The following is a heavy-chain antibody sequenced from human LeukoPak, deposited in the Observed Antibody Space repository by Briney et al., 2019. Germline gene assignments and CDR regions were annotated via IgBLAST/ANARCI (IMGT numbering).Heavy chain of an antibody. V-gene: IGHV3-64*01. J-gene: IGHJ6*02. Sequence: PGGSLRLSCAASGFTFITYAMGWVRQAPGKGLEYVSAISSDGGSTYYANSVKGRFTISRDNSKNTLYLQMGSLRAEDMAVYYCVNYGMDVWGQGTTVTVSS. CDR3: VNYGMDV. CDR2: ISSDGGST. CDR1: GFTFITYA.